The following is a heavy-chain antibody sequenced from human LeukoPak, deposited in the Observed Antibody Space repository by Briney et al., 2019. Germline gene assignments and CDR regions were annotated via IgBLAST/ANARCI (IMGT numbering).Heavy chain of an antibody. D-gene: IGHD3-22*01. CDR1: GYTFTSYG. CDR2: ISAYNGNT. CDR3: AREGYYDSSGYYGTYYFDY. V-gene: IGHV1-18*01. J-gene: IGHJ4*02. Sequence: ASVKVSYKASGYTFTSYGISWVRQAPGQGLEWMGWISAYNGNTNYAQKLRGRVTMTTDTSTSTAYMELRSLRSDDTAVYYCAREGYYDSSGYYGTYYFDYWGQGTLVTVSS.